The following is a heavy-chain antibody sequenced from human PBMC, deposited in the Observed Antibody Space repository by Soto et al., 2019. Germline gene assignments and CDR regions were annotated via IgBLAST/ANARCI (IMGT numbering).Heavy chain of an antibody. CDR1: GFTFTSYA. Sequence: ASVKVSCKASGFTFTSYAITWVRQAPGQGLEWMGWISAYNGATNYAQNLQGRVTMTTDTSTSTAYMELGSLTSDDTAVYYCARLIGNSWLDSWGQGTLVTVSS. CDR3: ARLIGNSWLDS. J-gene: IGHJ5*01. D-gene: IGHD3-16*01. CDR2: ISAYNGAT. V-gene: IGHV1-18*01.